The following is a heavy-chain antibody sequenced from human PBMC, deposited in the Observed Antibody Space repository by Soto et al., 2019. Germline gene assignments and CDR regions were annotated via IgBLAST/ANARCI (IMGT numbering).Heavy chain of an antibody. CDR2: IIPIFGTA. J-gene: IGHJ3*02. D-gene: IGHD5-12*01. Sequence: QVQLVQSGAEVKKPWSSVKVSCKASGGTFSSYYISWVRQAPVQGLEGKGGIIPIFGTANYAQKFQGRVTINADESKSTAYIELSSLRYADTAVYYCASLNGGGYKRGAFDIWGQWTRVTVSS. V-gene: IGHV1-69*01. CDR1: GGTFSSYY. CDR3: ASLNGGGYKRGAFDI.